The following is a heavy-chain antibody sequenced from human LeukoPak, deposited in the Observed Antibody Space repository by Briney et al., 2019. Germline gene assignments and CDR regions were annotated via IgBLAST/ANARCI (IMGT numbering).Heavy chain of an antibody. CDR2: ISGSGGST. J-gene: IGHJ4*02. V-gene: IGHV3-23*01. D-gene: IGHD5-12*01. CDR1: GFTFSSYA. CDR3: AKVPDSGYDTAPFDY. Sequence: GGSLRLSCAASGFTFSSYAMSWVRQAPGKGLEWVAAISGSGGSTYYADSVKGRFTISRDNSKNTLYLQMNSLRAEDTAVYYCAKVPDSGYDTAPFDYWGQGTLVTVSS.